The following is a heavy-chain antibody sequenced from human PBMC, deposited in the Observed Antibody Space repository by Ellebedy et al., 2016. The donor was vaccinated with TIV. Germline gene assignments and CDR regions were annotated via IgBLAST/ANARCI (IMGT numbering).Heavy chain of an antibody. CDR3: ARDRKAERGVTFDP. D-gene: IGHD3-10*01. Sequence: GGSLRLXCVASGFTLSDYAMNWLRQAPGKGLEWVSSIRSSTSYRYYADSVEGRFTLSRDSAKNSLYLQMNSLRADDTAVYYCARDRKAERGVTFDPWGQGTLVIVSS. V-gene: IGHV3-21*01. CDR2: IRSSTSYR. CDR1: GFTLSDYA. J-gene: IGHJ5*02.